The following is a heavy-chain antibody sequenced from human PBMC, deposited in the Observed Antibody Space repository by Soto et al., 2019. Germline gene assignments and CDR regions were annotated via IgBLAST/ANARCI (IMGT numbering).Heavy chain of an antibody. D-gene: IGHD3-3*01. CDR2: ISGSGGST. V-gene: IGHV3-23*01. Sequence: GGSLRLSCAASGFTVSSNYMSWVRQAPGKGLEWVSAISGSGGSTYYADSVKGRFTISRDNSKNTLYLQMNSLRAEDTAVYYCAKARAQYYDFWSGYPVDYWGQGTLVTAPQ. CDR1: GFTVSSNY. J-gene: IGHJ4*02. CDR3: AKARAQYYDFWSGYPVDY.